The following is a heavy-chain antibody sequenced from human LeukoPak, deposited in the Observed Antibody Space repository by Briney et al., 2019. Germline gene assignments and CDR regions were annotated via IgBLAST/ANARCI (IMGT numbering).Heavy chain of an antibody. Sequence: SETLSLTCTVSGGSISSSNFYWGWIRQPPGKGLEWIGSIYYSGRTYYNSSLKSRVTISLDTSKNQFSLKLSSVTAADTAVYHCARHLHAFDIWGQGTMVTVSS. CDR2: IYYSGRT. V-gene: IGHV4-39*01. CDR1: GGSISSSNFY. CDR3: ARHLHAFDI. J-gene: IGHJ3*02.